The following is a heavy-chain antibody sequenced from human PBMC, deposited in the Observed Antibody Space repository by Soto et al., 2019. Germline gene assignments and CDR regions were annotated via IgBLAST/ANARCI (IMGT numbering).Heavy chain of an antibody. CDR2: IYYSGST. D-gene: IGHD2-15*01. CDR3: ARGKPSYCSGGSCYSNYFDY. Sequence: PSETLSLTCTVSGGSISSGDYYWSWIRQPPGKGLEWIGYIYYSGSTYYNPSLKSRVTTSVDTSKNQFSLKLSSVTAADTAVYYCARGKPSYCSGGSCYSNYFDYWGQGTLVTVSS. V-gene: IGHV4-30-4*01. J-gene: IGHJ4*02. CDR1: GGSISSGDYY.